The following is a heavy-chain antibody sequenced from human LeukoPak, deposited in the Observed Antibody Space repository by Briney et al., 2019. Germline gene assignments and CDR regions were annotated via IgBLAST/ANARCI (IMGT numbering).Heavy chain of an antibody. D-gene: IGHD2-2*01. V-gene: IGHV1-69*01. CDR1: GGTFSSYA. Sequence: GSSVKVSCKASGGTFSSYAISWVRQAPGQGLEWMGGIIPIFGTANYAQKFQGRVTITADESTSTAYMELSSLGSEDTAVYYCARGGGDWGIVVVPAALAPSNWFDPWGQGTLVTVSS. CDR2: IIPIFGTA. CDR3: ARGGGDWGIVVVPAALAPSNWFDP. J-gene: IGHJ5*02.